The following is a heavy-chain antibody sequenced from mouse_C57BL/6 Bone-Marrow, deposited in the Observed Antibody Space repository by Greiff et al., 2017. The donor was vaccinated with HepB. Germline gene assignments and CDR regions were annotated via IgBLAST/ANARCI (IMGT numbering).Heavy chain of an antibody. D-gene: IGHD1-1*01. CDR1: GYTFTSYW. Sequence: QVQLQQPGAELVKPGASVKMSCKASGYTFTSYWITWVKQRPGQGLEWIGDIYPGSGSTNYNEKFKSKATLTVDTSSSTAYMQRSSLTSEDSAVYYCARVDNGSSAWIAYWGQGTLVTVSA. CDR2: IYPGSGST. J-gene: IGHJ3*01. V-gene: IGHV1-55*01. CDR3: ARVDNGSSAWIAY.